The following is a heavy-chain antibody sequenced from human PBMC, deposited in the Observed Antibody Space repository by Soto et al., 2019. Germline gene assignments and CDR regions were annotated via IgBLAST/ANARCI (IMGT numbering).Heavy chain of an antibody. J-gene: IGHJ4*02. CDR1: GFIFSNAW. Sequence: EVQVVESGGGLVRPGGSLRLSCAASGFIFSNAWMSWVRQAPGKGLEWVGRIKSKTNGGTTDYGAPVRGRFSISRDDSKNMLYLQMNSLKTEDTAVYYCTTDDPINRYWGQGTLVTVSS. V-gene: IGHV3-15*01. CDR3: TTDDPINRY. CDR2: IKSKTNGGTT.